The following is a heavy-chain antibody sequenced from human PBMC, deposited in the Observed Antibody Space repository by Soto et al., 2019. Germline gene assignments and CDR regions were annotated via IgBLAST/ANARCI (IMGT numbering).Heavy chain of an antibody. J-gene: IGHJ4*02. D-gene: IGHD6-13*01. CDR3: AKDRAYSHVYYFDY. CDR1: GFTFSSYG. V-gene: IGHV3-30*18. CDR2: ISYDGSNK. Sequence: QVPLVESGGGVVQPGRSLRLSCAASGFTFSSYGMHWVRQAPGKGLEWVAVISYDGSNKYYADSVKGRFTISRDNSKNTLYLQMNSLRAEDTAVYYCAKDRAYSHVYYFDYWGQGTLVTVSS.